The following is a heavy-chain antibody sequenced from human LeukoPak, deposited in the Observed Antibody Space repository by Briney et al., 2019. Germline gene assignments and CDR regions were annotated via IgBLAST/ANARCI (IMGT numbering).Heavy chain of an antibody. CDR3: ARSGYSYGDGYDY. CDR2: IYYSGST. CDR1: GGSISSYY. Sequence: PSETLSLTCTVSGGSISSYYWSWIRQPPGKGLEWVGYIYYSGSTNYNPSLKSRVTISVDTSKNQFSLKLSSVTAADTAVYYCARSGYSYGDGYDYWGQGTLVTVSS. V-gene: IGHV4-59*01. J-gene: IGHJ4*02. D-gene: IGHD5-18*01.